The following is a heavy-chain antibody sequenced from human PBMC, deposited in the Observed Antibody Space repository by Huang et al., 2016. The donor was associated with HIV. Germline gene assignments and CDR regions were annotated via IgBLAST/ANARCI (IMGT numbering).Heavy chain of an antibody. CDR3: AREAWASGVAHYFDY. V-gene: IGHV1-2*06. CDR2: IDPTSGAI. CDR1: GYSFTGHF. D-gene: IGHD3-10*01. Sequence: QVQLVQSGAEVKRPGASVKVSCKASGYSFTGHFIHWVRQAPGQGLEVMGRIDPTSGAINWASRVLGRVSMTRDKSIGTAYVELSGLRSDDTAVFFCAREAWASGVAHYFDYWGPGTLVTVSS. J-gene: IGHJ4*02.